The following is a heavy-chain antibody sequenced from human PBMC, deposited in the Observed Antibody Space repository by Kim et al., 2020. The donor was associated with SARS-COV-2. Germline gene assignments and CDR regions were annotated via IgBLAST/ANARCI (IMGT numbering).Heavy chain of an antibody. J-gene: IGHJ2*01. Sequence: GGSLRLSCAASGFTFSSYSMDWVCQVPGQGLERVSYISSSGSAIYYEDPVKGRFTIFRDNAKNSLYLQMNSLRDEDTALFYCARPPYIASGGAFYCYFDL. CDR1: GFTFSSYS. CDR3: ARPPYIASGGAFYCYFDL. CDR2: ISSSGSAI. V-gene: IGHV3-48*02. D-gene: IGHD5-12*01.